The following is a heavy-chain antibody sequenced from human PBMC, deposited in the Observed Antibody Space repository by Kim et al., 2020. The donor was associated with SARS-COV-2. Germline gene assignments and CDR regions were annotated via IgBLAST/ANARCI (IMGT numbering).Heavy chain of an antibody. D-gene: IGHD3-16*02. CDR1: GYTFTGYY. V-gene: IGHV1-2*06. CDR2: INPNSGGT. J-gene: IGHJ6*02. CDR3: ARGHVLKGVISYGMDD. Sequence: ASVKVSCKASGYTFTGYYMHWVRQAPGQGLEWMGRINPNSGGTNYAQKFQGRVTMTRDTSISTAYMELSRLRSDDTAVYYCARGHVLKGVISYGMDDWGQGTTVTVSS.